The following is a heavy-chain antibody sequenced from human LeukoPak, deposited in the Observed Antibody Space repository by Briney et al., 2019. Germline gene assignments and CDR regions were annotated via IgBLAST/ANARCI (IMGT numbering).Heavy chain of an antibody. V-gene: IGHV3-23*01. CDR3: AKGQYELLGEDYFDY. CDR1: GFTFANYA. Sequence: GGSLRLSCAASGFTFANYAMSWVRQAPGKGLEWVSGISGSGVSTYYADSVKGRFTISRDNSKNTLYLQMNSLRAEDTAVYYCAKGQYELLGEDYFDYWGQGTLVTVSS. J-gene: IGHJ4*02. CDR2: ISGSGVST. D-gene: IGHD3-10*01.